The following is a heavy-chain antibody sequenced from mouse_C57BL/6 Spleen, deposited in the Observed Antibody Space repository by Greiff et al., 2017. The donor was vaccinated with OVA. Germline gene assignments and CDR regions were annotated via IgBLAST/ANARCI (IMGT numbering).Heavy chain of an antibody. CDR3: AIPHYYGSSHPFAY. J-gene: IGHJ3*01. CDR2: IHPSDSDT. CDR1: GYTFTSYW. Sequence: QVQLQQPGAELVKPGASVKVSCKASGYTFTSYWMHWVKQRPGQGLEWIGRIHPSDSDTNYNQKFKGKATLTVGKSSSTAYMQLSSLTSEDSAVYYCAIPHYYGSSHPFAYWGQGTLVTVSA. D-gene: IGHD1-1*01. V-gene: IGHV1-74*01.